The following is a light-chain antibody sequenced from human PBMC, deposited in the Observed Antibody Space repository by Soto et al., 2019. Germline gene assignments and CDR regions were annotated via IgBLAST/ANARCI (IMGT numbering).Light chain of an antibody. CDR3: SSYTSSSTFRYV. J-gene: IGLJ1*01. V-gene: IGLV2-14*01. CDR2: DVS. CDR1: SSDIGGYNY. Sequence: QSALTQPASVSGSPGQSITFSCTGTSSDIGGYNYVSWYQQHPGKAPKLMIYDVSNRPSGVSNRFSGSKSGNTASLTISELQAEDEADYYCSSYTSSSTFRYVFGSGTRSPS.